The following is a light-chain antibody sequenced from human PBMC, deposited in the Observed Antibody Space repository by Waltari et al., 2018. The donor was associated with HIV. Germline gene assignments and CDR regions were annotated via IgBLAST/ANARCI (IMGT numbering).Light chain of an antibody. Sequence: DVQMTQSPSTPSASVGDTVTITCRASQSISTWLAWYQQKPGKAPKLLIYRASSLQSGVPSRFSGSGSETEFTLTINSLQPDDFATYYCQQYNTYSQTFGQGTKVDIK. V-gene: IGKV1-5*03. CDR1: QSISTW. J-gene: IGKJ1*01. CDR2: RAS. CDR3: QQYNTYSQT.